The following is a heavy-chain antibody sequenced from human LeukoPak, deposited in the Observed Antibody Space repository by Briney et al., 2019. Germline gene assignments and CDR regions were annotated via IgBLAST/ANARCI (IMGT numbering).Heavy chain of an antibody. V-gene: IGHV1-2*02. CDR1: GYTVTGYY. Sequence: ASVKVSCKASGYTVTGYYMHWVRQAPGQGLEWMGWINPNSGGTNYAQKFQGRVTMTRDTSISTAYMELSRLRSDDTAVYYCAREATGTTDSDAFDIWGQGTMVTVSS. CDR2: INPNSGGT. J-gene: IGHJ3*02. D-gene: IGHD1-1*01. CDR3: AREATGTTDSDAFDI.